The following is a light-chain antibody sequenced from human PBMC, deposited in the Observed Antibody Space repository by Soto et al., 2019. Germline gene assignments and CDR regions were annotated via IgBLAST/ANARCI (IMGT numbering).Light chain of an antibody. Sequence: DIQMTQSPSTLSASVGDRVTITCRASQSINNWLAWYQQKPGKAPNLLTYDASTLVSGVPSRFSGSGSGTEFTLTISSLQPDDFATYHCQQYDSYSPTFGQGTKVEIK. CDR2: DAS. V-gene: IGKV1-5*01. CDR3: QQYDSYSPT. J-gene: IGKJ1*01. CDR1: QSINNW.